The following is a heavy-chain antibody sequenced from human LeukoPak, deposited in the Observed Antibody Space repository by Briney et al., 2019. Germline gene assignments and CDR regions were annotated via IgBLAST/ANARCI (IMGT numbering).Heavy chain of an antibody. CDR2: IYSGGST. CDR1: GFTVSSNY. D-gene: IGHD3-22*01. V-gene: IGHV3-53*05. J-gene: IGHJ4*02. Sequence: GGSLRLSCAASGFTVSSNYMSWVRQAPGKGLEWVSVIYSGGSTYYADSVKGRFTISRDNSKNTLYLQMNSLRAEDTAVYYCAKGNVYYDSSGYSFDYWGQGTLVTVSS. CDR3: AKGNVYYDSSGYSFDY.